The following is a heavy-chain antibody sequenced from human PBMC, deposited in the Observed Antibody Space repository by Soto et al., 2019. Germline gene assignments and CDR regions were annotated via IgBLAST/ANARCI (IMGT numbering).Heavy chain of an antibody. Sequence: EVQLVESGGGLVQPGRSLRLSCAASGFTFDDYAMHWVRQDPGKGLEWVSGISWNSGTIGYADSVKGRFTISRDNAKNCLYLQMNSLRVEDTALYYCAKAVSSGYSSSWYDYWGQGTLVTVSS. J-gene: IGHJ4*02. CDR1: GFTFDDYA. D-gene: IGHD6-13*01. V-gene: IGHV3-9*01. CDR2: ISWNSGTI. CDR3: AKAVSSGYSSSWYDY.